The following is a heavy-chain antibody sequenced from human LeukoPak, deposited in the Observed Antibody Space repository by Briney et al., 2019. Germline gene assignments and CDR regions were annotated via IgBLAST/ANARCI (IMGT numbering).Heavy chain of an antibody. J-gene: IGHJ6*03. Sequence: GGSLRLSCAASGFTFSSYAMSWVRQAPGKGLEWVSAISGSGGSTYYADSVKGRFTISRDNPKNTLYLQMNSLRAEDTAVYYCAKGLRYCSGGSCYSGDYMDVWGKGTTVTVSS. CDR2: ISGSGGST. CDR1: GFTFSSYA. CDR3: AKGLRYCSGGSCYSGDYMDV. V-gene: IGHV3-23*01. D-gene: IGHD2-15*01.